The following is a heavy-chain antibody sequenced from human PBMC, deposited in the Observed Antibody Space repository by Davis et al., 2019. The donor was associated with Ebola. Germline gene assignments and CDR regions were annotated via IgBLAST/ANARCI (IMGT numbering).Heavy chain of an antibody. CDR2: MNPNSGNT. Sequence: AASVKVSCKASGYTFTGYDINWVRQATGQGLEWMGWMNPNSGNTGYAQKFQGRVTMTRENSMSTAYMELSRLRSDDTAVYYCARDSEGRVAARFDPWGQGTLVTVSS. J-gene: IGHJ5*02. D-gene: IGHD2-15*01. CDR3: ARDSEGRVAARFDP. V-gene: IGHV1-8*01. CDR1: GYTFTGYD.